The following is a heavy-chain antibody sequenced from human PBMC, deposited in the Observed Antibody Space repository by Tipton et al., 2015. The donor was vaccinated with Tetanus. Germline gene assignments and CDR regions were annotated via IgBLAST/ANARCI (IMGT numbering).Heavy chain of an antibody. CDR3: AKVSAPGTIPTGNFDY. V-gene: IGHV5-51*01. D-gene: IGHD1-7*01. CDR2: IYPADSDI. J-gene: IGHJ4*02. Sequence: QLVQFGAEGKKPGESLRISCKGSGYNFISYWIAWVRHMPGKGLVWMGVIYPADSDIRSSPSFQGQVTMSVDKSTSTAYLQWNSLRASDTATYYCAKVSAPGTIPTGNFDYWGQRTPVTVSS. CDR1: GYNFISYW.